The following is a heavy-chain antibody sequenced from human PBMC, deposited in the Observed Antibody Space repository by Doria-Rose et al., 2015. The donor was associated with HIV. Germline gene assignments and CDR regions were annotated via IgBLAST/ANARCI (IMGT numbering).Heavy chain of an antibody. CDR3: AKAPIIGPKYYFYMDV. J-gene: IGHJ6*03. Sequence: VQLVQSGGGLVQPGRSLRLSCVGPGFSFESYAMHRVRLAPGQGLEWVAGISWDSCVKGNADSVEGRFTISRDNAKKSVYLEMRSLRPEDTAFYYCAKAPIIGPKYYFYMDVWGKGTSVTVSS. CDR1: GFSFESYA. V-gene: IGHV3-9*01. CDR2: ISWDSCVK. D-gene: IGHD3-3*01.